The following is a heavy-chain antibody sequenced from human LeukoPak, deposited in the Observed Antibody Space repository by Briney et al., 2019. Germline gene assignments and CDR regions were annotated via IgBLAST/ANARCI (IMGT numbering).Heavy chain of an antibody. J-gene: IGHJ4*02. CDR2: ISSSSSYI. D-gene: IGHD2-2*01. CDR1: GFTFSSYS. CDR3: ARGGCSSTSCYLFDY. Sequence: GVSLRLSGVASGFTFSSYSMNWVRQAPGKGLEWVSSISSSSSYIYYADSVKGRFTISRDNAKNSLYLQMNSLRAEDTAVYYCARGGCSSTSCYLFDYWGQGTLVTVSS. V-gene: IGHV3-21*01.